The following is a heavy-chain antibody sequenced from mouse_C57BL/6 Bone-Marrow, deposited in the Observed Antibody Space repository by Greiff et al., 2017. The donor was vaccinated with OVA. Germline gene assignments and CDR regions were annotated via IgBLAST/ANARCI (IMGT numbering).Heavy chain of an antibody. D-gene: IGHD2-3*01. V-gene: IGHV5-4*01. CDR3: ARDGYWFDY. CDR1: GFTFSSYA. Sequence: EVKLMESGGGLVKPGGSLKLSCAASGFTFSSYAMSWVRQTPEKRLEWVATISDGGSYTYYPDNVKGRFTISRDNAKNNLYLQMSHLKSEDTAMYYCARDGYWFDYWGQGTTLTVSS. CDR2: ISDGGSYT. J-gene: IGHJ2*01.